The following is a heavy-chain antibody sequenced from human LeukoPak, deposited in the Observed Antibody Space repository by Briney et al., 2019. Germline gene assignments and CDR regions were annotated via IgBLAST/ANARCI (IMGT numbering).Heavy chain of an antibody. D-gene: IGHD3-10*01. J-gene: IGHJ4*02. V-gene: IGHV4-59*11. CDR2: VYYSGNT. CDR3: ARGGLWFGDPRGYFDC. Sequence: SETLSLTCTVSGGPISSHHWRWIRQPPGRGLEWVGFVYYSGNTMYNPSLKSRVTISVDSSKNQFSLKLSSVTAAGTAVYCCARGGLWFGDPRGYFDCGGEGILVTVSS. CDR1: GGPISSHH.